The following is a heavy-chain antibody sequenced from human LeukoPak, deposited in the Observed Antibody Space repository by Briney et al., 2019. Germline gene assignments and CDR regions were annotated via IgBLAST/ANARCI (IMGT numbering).Heavy chain of an antibody. Sequence: PGGSLRLSCAASGFTFSSYDMHWVRQATGKGLEWVSAIGTAGDTYYPGSVKGRFTISRENAKNSLYLQMNSLRAGDTAVYYCARSSPDYGGTAFDYWGQGTLVTVSS. CDR3: ARSSPDYGGTAFDY. CDR1: GFTFSSYD. J-gene: IGHJ4*02. V-gene: IGHV3-13*01. CDR2: IGTAGDT. D-gene: IGHD4-23*01.